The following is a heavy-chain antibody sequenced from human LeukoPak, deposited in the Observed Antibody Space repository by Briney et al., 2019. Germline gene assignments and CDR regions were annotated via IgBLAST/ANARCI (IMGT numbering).Heavy chain of an antibody. CDR2: ISYDGSNK. CDR1: GFTFSSYG. J-gene: IGHJ4*02. D-gene: IGHD5-12*01. CDR3: AKGMVATNY. V-gene: IGHV3-30*18. Sequence: GGSLRLSCAASGFTFSSYGMHWVRQAPGKGLEWVAVISYDGSNKYYADSVKGRFTISRDNSKNTLYLQMSSLRAEDTAVYYCAKGMVATNYWGQGTLVTVSS.